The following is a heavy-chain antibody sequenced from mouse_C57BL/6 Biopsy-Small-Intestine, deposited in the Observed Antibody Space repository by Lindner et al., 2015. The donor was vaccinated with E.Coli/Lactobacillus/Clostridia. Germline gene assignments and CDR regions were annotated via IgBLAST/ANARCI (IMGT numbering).Heavy chain of an antibody. V-gene: IGHV1-9*01. J-gene: IGHJ3*01. D-gene: IGHD2-5*01. CDR3: ARRMGPYSNSWIAD. Sequence: VQLQESGAELMKPGASVKLSCKATGYTFTGYWIEWVKQRPGHGLEWIGEILPGGTSTNYNEKFKDKATFTADTSSNTAYMQLSSLTTEDSAIYSCARRMGPYSNSWIADWGQGTLVTVSA. CDR1: GYTFTGYW. CDR2: ILPGGTST.